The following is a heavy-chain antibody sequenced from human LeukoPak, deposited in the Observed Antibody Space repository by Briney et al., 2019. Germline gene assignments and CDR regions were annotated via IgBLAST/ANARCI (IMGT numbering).Heavy chain of an antibody. V-gene: IGHV3-9*01. Sequence: GRSLRLSCAASGFTFDDYAMHWVRQAPGKGLEWVSGISWNSGSIGYADSVKGRFTISRDNAKNSLYLQMNSLRAEDTALYYCAKQLWFGESRRNYYYYGMDVWGQGTTVTVSS. J-gene: IGHJ6*02. CDR2: ISWNSGSI. CDR3: AKQLWFGESRRNYYYYGMDV. CDR1: GFTFDDYA. D-gene: IGHD3-10*01.